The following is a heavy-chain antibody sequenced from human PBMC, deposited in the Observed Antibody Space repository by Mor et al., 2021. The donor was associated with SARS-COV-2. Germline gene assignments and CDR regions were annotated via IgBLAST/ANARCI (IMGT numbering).Heavy chain of an antibody. J-gene: IGHJ4*02. D-gene: IGHD3-9*01. V-gene: IGHV3-53*01. CDR2: IYSGGST. Sequence: GLEWVSVIYSGGSTYYADSVKGRFTISRDNSKNTLYLQMNSLRAEDTAVYYCARDERSPDWLLDWGQGTLVTVSS. CDR3: ARDERSPDWLLD.